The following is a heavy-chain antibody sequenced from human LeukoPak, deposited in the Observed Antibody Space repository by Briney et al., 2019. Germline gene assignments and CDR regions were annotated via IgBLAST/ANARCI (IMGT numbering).Heavy chain of an antibody. J-gene: IGHJ4*02. V-gene: IGHV3-7*01. CDR1: GFTFSSYW. CDR2: IRQDGSEK. CDR3: ARDLPIDTAMVESNGFDY. Sequence: GGSLRLTCAASGFTFSSYWMSWVRQAPGKGLEWVANIRQDGSEKYYVDSVKGRFTISRDNAKNSLYLQMNSLRAEDTAVYYCARDLPIDTAMVESNGFDYWGQGTLVTVSS. D-gene: IGHD5-18*01.